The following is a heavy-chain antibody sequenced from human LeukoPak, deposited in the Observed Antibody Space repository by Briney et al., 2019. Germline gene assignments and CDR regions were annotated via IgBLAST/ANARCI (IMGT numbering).Heavy chain of an antibody. D-gene: IGHD2-15*01. CDR3: ARGSQSLGYCSGGSCRAKIFDY. CDR1: RGSLSSHS. CDR2: INHSGST. J-gene: IGHJ4*02. V-gene: IGHV4-34*01. Sequence: PSETLSLTCTVSRGSLSSHSWSWIRQPPGKGLEWIGEINHSGSTNYNPSLKSRVTISVDTSKNQFSLKLSSVTAADTAVYYCARGSQSLGYCSGGSCRAKIFDYWGQGTLVTVSS.